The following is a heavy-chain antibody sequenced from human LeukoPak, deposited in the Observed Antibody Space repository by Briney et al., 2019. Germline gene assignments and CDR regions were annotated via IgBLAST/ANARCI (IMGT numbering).Heavy chain of an antibody. CDR2: IDSGGST. CDR3: ARDRYSDGMDV. D-gene: IGHD5-12*01. J-gene: IGHJ6*02. CDR1: GFTVSSNY. Sequence: GGSLRLSCAASGFTVSSNYMSWVSQAAGNGLEWVSVIDSGGSTYYADSVKGRFTFSRHNSKTTLYLQMNSLRAEDTAVYYCARDRYSDGMDVWGQGTTVTVSS. V-gene: IGHV3-53*04.